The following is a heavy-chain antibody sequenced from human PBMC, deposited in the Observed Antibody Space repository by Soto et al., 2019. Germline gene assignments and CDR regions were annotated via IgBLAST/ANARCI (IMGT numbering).Heavy chain of an antibody. V-gene: IGHV1-18*01. Sequence: ASVKVSCKASGYTFTSYGISWVRQAPGQGLEWMGWISAYNGNTNYAQKLQGRVTMTTDTSTSTAYMELRSLRSDDTAVYYCARDSPPRYYDSSGHYFDYWGQGTLVTVSS. D-gene: IGHD3-22*01. CDR2: ISAYNGNT. CDR1: GYTFTSYG. J-gene: IGHJ4*02. CDR3: ARDSPPRYYDSSGHYFDY.